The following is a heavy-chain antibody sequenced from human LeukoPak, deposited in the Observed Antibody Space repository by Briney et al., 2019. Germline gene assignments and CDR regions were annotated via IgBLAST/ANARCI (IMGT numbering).Heavy chain of an antibody. D-gene: IGHD6-19*01. V-gene: IGHV1-8*03. Sequence: ASVKVSCKASGYTFTSYDINWVRQATGQGLEWMGWMNPNSGNTGYAQKFQGRVTITRNTSVTTAYMELSSLRSEDTAVYYCARPRGSGWYGDYYMDVWGKGTTVIVSS. CDR3: ARPRGSGWYGDYYMDV. J-gene: IGHJ6*03. CDR2: MNPNSGNT. CDR1: GYTFTSYD.